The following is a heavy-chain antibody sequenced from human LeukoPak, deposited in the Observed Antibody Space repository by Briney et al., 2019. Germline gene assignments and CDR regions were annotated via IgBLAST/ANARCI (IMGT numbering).Heavy chain of an antibody. Sequence: GGSLRLSCAASGFTFSSYAMHWVRQAPGKGLEWVAVISYDGSNKYYADSVEGRFTISRDNSKNTLYLQMNSLRAEDTAVYYCRSDTLTGSFDSNYMDVWGKGTTVIISS. CDR1: GFTFSSYA. D-gene: IGHD3-9*01. J-gene: IGHJ6*03. CDR3: RSDTLTGSFDSNYMDV. V-gene: IGHV3-30*04. CDR2: ISYDGSNK.